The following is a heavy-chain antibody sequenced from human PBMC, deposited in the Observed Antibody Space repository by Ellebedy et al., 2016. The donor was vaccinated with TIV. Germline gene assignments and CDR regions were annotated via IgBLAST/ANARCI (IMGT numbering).Heavy chain of an antibody. CDR1: GYTFTSYY. J-gene: IGHJ6*02. Sequence: AASVQVSCKASGYTFTSYYMHWVRQAPGQGLEWMGIINPSGGSTSYAQKLQGRVTMTRDTSTSTVYMELSSMRSEDTAAYYCARVATVNYYGMDVWGQGTTVTVSS. CDR3: ARVATVNYYGMDV. V-gene: IGHV1-46*04. D-gene: IGHD4-11*01. CDR2: INPSGGST.